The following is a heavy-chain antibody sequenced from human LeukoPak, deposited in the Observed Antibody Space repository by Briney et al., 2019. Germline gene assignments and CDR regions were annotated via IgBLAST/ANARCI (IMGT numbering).Heavy chain of an antibody. V-gene: IGHV1-18*01. CDR2: TSAYNGNT. Sequence: GASVKVSCKASGYTFTSYGISWVRQAPGQGLEWMGWTSAYNGNTNYAQKLQGRVTMTTDTSTSTAYMELRSLRSDDTAVYYCARASRIQLWLRVGNFDYWGQGTLVTVSS. D-gene: IGHD5-18*01. CDR1: GYTFTSYG. CDR3: ARASRIQLWLRVGNFDY. J-gene: IGHJ4*02.